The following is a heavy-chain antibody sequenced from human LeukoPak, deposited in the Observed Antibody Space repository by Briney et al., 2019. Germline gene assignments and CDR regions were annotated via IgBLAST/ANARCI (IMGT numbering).Heavy chain of an antibody. D-gene: IGHD3-9*01. CDR3: ARLDILVPRAVEWFDP. Sequence: SETLSLTCTVSGGSISSSSYYWSWIRRPAGRGLEWLGRISSTGTTDYSPSLKGRATMSLDTSKNQFSLSLTSVTAADTAVYYCARLDILVPRAVEWFDPWGQGTLVIVSS. V-gene: IGHV4-61*02. CDR2: ISSTGTT. CDR1: GGSISSSSYY. J-gene: IGHJ5*02.